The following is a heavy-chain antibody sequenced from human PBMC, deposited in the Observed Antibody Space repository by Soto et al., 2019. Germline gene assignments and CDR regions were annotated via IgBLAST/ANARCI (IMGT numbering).Heavy chain of an antibody. CDR3: ARRLEPSVSALGY. V-gene: IGHV3-30-3*01. J-gene: IGHJ4*02. CDR1: GLTFSSSS. CDR2: ISENGDRQ. Sequence: RRLSCTVSGLTFSSSSVHWVRQAPGKGLEWVAVISENGDRQYSTDSVRGRFLVSRDTFNNTIYLQMNSLRPEDTGEYFCARRLEPSVSALGYWGQGALVTVSS. D-gene: IGHD1-26*01.